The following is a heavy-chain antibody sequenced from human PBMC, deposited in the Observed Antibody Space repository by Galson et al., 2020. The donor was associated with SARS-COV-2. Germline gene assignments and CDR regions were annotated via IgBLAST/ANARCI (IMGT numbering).Heavy chain of an antibody. V-gene: IGHV4-30-2*01. J-gene: IGHJ3*02. CDR2: IYHSGST. CDR3: ARGSGSYNFDAFDI. D-gene: IGHD3-10*01. Sequence: SETLSLTCAVSGGSISSGGYSWRWIRQPPGKGLEWIGYIYHSGSTYYNPSLKSRVTISVDRSKNQFSLKLSSVTAADTAVYYCARGSGSYNFDAFDIWGQGTMVTVSS. CDR1: GGSISSGGYS.